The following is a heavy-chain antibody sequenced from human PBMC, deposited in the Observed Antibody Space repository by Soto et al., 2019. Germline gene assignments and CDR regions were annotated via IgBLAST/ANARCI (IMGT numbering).Heavy chain of an antibody. Sequence: GGSLRLSCAASGFTFSTYGMHWVRQAPGKGLEWVAVISYDGNNKYYAESVKGRFTISRDNSKNTLYLQMSSLRDEDTAVYYCAKSVYNWNDGFFDYWGQGTLVTVS. V-gene: IGHV3-30*18. D-gene: IGHD1-1*01. J-gene: IGHJ4*02. CDR2: ISYDGNNK. CDR3: AKSVYNWNDGFFDY. CDR1: GFTFSTYG.